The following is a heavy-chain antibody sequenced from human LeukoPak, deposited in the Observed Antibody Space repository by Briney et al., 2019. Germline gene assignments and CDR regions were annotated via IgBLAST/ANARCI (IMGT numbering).Heavy chain of an antibody. J-gene: IGHJ5*02. CDR3: ARGGDYYGSGTYYAFDP. V-gene: IGHV4-59*01. CDR1: GGSISSYY. D-gene: IGHD3-10*01. Sequence: PSETLSLTCTVSGGSISSYYWSWIRQPPGKGLEWLGYIYYSGSTNYNPSLKSRVTMSVDTSKNQFSLRLTSVTAADTAVYYCARGGDYYGSGTYYAFDPWGQGTLVTVSS. CDR2: IYYSGST.